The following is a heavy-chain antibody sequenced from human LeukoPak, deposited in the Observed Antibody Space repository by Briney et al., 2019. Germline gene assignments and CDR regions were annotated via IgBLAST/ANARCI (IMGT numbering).Heavy chain of an antibody. Sequence: ASVKVSCKASGGTFSNYAINWVRQAPGQGLEWMGGIIPIFGTANYAQKFQGRVTITADKSTSTAYMELSSLRSEDTAVYYCVAGDFWSGQNKWGQGTLVTVSS. J-gene: IGHJ4*02. CDR1: GGTFSNYA. V-gene: IGHV1-69*06. D-gene: IGHD3-3*01. CDR3: VAGDFWSGQNK. CDR2: IIPIFGTA.